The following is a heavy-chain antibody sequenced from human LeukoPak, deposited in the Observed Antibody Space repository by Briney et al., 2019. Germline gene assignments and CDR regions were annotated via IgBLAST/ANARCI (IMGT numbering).Heavy chain of an antibody. V-gene: IGHV1-8*01. Sequence: ASVKVSCKASEYSFTSYEINWVRQVAGHGLEWMGWMNPNSGDTGYAERFQGRVTMTRNTSISTAYMELSSLRSEDTAVYYCARAKGKNSAWSYNWFDPWGQGTRVTVSS. CDR2: MNPNSGDT. CDR1: EYSFTSYE. J-gene: IGHJ5*02. CDR3: ARAKGKNSAWSYNWFDP. D-gene: IGHD6-19*01.